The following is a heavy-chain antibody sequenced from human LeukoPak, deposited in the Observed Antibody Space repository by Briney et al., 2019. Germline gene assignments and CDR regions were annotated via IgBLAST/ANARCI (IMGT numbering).Heavy chain of an antibody. J-gene: IGHJ4*02. Sequence: SHTLSLTCTVSAGSISSSRYYWGWIRQPPGKGLEWMGSSYYGGGAYYNPSLKSRVTISVDTSKNQLSLKLSSVTAADTAVYYCARIVGAAHFASWGQGTLVTVSS. V-gene: IGHV4-39*01. D-gene: IGHD1-26*01. CDR2: SYYGGGA. CDR3: ARIVGAAHFAS. CDR1: AGSISSSRYY.